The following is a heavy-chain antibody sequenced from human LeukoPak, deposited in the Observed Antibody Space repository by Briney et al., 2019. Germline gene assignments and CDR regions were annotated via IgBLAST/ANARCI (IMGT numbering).Heavy chain of an antibody. CDR3: ATASLVRGVIDY. D-gene: IGHD3-10*01. CDR2: FDPEDGET. CDR1: GYTLTELS. V-gene: IGHV1-24*01. J-gene: IGHJ4*02. Sequence: ASVKVSCKVSGYTLTELSMHWVRQSPGKGLGWMGGFDPEDGETIYAQKFQGGVTMTEDTSTDTAYMELSSLRSEDTAVYYCATASLVRGVIDYWGQGTLVTVSS.